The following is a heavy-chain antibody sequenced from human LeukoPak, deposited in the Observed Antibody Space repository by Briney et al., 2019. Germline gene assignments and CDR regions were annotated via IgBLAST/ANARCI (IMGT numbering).Heavy chain of an antibody. CDR3: TRVCGGNGRQGSNWFDP. J-gene: IGHJ5*02. D-gene: IGHD2-15*01. V-gene: IGHV4-59*01. CDR2: IYYSGST. CDR1: GGSISSYY. Sequence: SETLSLTCTVSGGSISSYYWSWIRQPPGKGLEWIGYIYYSGSTNYNPSLKSRVTISVDTSKNQFSLKLSSVTAADTAVYYCTRVCGGNGRQGSNWFDPWGQGTLVTVSS.